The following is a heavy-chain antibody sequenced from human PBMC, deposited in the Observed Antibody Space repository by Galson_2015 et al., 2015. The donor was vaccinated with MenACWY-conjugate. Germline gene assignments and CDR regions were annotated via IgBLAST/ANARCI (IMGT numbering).Heavy chain of an antibody. CDR3: GKLGYYDSSGYYYATVSP. J-gene: IGHJ4*02. Sequence: SETLSLTCTVSGGSISSSSYYWGWIRQPPGKGLEWIGSIYYSGSTYYNPSLKSRVTISVDTSKNQFSLKLSSVTAADTAVYYCGKLGYYDSSGYYYATVSPWGQGTLVTVSS. CDR2: IYYSGST. V-gene: IGHV4-39*07. D-gene: IGHD3-22*01. CDR1: GGSISSSSYY.